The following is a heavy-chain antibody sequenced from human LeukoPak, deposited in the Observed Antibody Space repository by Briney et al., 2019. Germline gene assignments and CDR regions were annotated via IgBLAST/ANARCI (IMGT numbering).Heavy chain of an antibody. CDR2: ISSSSSHI. D-gene: IGHD1-26*01. V-gene: IGHV3-21*04. J-gene: IGHJ4*02. Sequence: GGSLRLSCAASGFTFSSYSMNWVRQAPGKGLEWVSSISSSSSHIYYADSVKGRFTISRDNAKNSLYLQMNSLRGDDTAVYYCARSGYSHSWDYWGQGTLVIVSS. CDR3: ARSGYSHSWDY. CDR1: GFTFSSYS.